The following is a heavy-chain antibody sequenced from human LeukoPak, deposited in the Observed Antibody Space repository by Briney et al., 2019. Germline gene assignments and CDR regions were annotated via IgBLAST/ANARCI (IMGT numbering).Heavy chain of an antibody. Sequence: GGSPRLSCAASGFTFTNAWMNWVRQAPGKGLEWVGRIKSKADGETIDYAAPVKGRFTFSRDDSKNMLYLQMNSLKSEDTAVYYCSTLTSRGLSDSWGQGTLVTVSS. J-gene: IGHJ4*02. D-gene: IGHD1-20*01. CDR3: STLTSRGLSDS. V-gene: IGHV3-15*07. CDR1: GFTFTNAW. CDR2: IKSKADGETI.